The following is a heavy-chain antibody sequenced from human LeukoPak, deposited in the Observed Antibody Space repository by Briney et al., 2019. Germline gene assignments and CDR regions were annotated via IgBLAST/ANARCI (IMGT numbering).Heavy chain of an antibody. CDR2: IWYDGSNK. V-gene: IGHV3-33*01. J-gene: IGHJ3*02. Sequence: GRSLRLSCAASGFTFSSYGMHWVRQAPGKGLEWVAVIWYDGSNKYYADSVKGRFTISRDNSKNTLYLQMNSLRAEDTAVYYCARAPPVIAAGAVDIWGQGTMVTVSS. CDR1: GFTFSSYG. CDR3: ARAPPVIAAGAVDI. D-gene: IGHD6-13*01.